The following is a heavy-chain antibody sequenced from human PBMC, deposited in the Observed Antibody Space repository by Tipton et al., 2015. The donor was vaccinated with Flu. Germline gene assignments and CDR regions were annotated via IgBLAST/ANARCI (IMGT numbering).Heavy chain of an antibody. J-gene: IGHJ4*02. CDR2: MSHSGRT. CDR3: VSYYFDTHGPIFDY. CDR1: GYSISSGYY. V-gene: IGHV4-38-2*01. Sequence: GLVKPSETLSLTCAVSGYSISSGYYWGWIRQPPGKGLEWIGTVGTMSHSGRTYNNPSLKSRVSVSLDTSKNQLSLKVNSVTAADTAFYYCVSYYFDTHGPIFDYWGQGILVTVSS. D-gene: IGHD3-22*01.